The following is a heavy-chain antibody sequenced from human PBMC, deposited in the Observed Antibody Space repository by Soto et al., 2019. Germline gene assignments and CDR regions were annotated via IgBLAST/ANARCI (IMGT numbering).Heavy chain of an antibody. V-gene: IGHV4-34*01. D-gene: IGHD3-22*01. CDR3: ASQYDSSGYYYEDY. CDR1: GGSFSGYY. Sequence: QVQLQQWGAGLLKPSETLSLTCAVYGGSFSGYYWSWIRQPPGKGLEWIGEINHSGSTNYNPSLKSRVTISVDTSKNQFSLKLRSVTAADTAVYYCASQYDSSGYYYEDYWGQGTLVTVSS. J-gene: IGHJ4*02. CDR2: INHSGST.